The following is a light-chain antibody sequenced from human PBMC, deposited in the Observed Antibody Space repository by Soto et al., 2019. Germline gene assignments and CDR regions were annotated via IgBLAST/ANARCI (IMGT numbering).Light chain of an antibody. CDR2: DAS. J-gene: IGKJ1*01. Sequence: EILLTQSPATLSLSPGDRATLSCRASQSVSSYLAWYQQKPGQAPRLLIYDASNRATGIPARCSGSGSGTDFTLTIRSPDAVDFEVCYRQQRSNWAFGQGTKVEIK. CDR3: QQRSNWA. V-gene: IGKV3-11*01. CDR1: QSVSSY.